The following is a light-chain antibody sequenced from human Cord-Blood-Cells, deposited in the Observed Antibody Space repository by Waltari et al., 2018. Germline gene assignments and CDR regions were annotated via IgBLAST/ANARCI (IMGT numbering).Light chain of an antibody. Sequence: DPPMSQPPFSLSASVGDRVTTTCRASQSISSYLNWYQQKPGKAPKLLIYAASSLQSGVPSRFSGSGSGTDFTLTISSLQPEDFATYYCQQSYSTPLTFGGGTKVEIK. J-gene: IGKJ4*01. CDR3: QQSYSTPLT. CDR1: QSISSY. CDR2: AAS. V-gene: IGKV1-39*01.